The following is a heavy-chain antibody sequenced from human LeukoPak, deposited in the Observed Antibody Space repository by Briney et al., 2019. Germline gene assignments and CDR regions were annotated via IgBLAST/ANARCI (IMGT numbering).Heavy chain of an antibody. Sequence: PGGSLRLSCAASGFTFSNFAMSWVRQAPGKGLEWVSAISGGGHSTYYADSVKGRFTISRDNSKNTLYLQMNSLRAEDTAVDYCAKGGGRSSPIANWGQGTLVTVSS. CDR3: AKGGGRSSPIAN. V-gene: IGHV3-23*01. J-gene: IGHJ4*02. CDR1: GFTFSNFA. D-gene: IGHD3-10*01. CDR2: ISGGGHST.